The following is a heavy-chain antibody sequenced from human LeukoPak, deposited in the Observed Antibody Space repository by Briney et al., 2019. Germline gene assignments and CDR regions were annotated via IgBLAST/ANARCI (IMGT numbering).Heavy chain of an antibody. Sequence: PGGSLRLPCAASGFTFSSYAMSWVRQAPAKGLECVSAISGSGGSTYYADSVKGRFTISRDNSKNTLYLQMNSLRAEDTAVYYCAKAVVVIAATRWFDPWGQGTLVTVSS. CDR1: GFTFSSYA. D-gene: IGHD2-15*01. J-gene: IGHJ5*02. V-gene: IGHV3-23*01. CDR3: AKAVVVIAATRWFDP. CDR2: ISGSGGST.